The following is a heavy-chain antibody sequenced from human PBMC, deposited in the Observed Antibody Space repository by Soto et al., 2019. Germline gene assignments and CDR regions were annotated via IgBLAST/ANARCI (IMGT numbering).Heavy chain of an antibody. CDR2: IGGYGHTT. V-gene: IGHV3-23*01. CDR1: GFSFGSYA. CDR3: VKGGPTVIYFDH. Sequence: EVQLLESGGGLVQPGGSLRLSCAASGFSFGSYAMTWVRQAPGKGLEWVSSIGGYGHTTHYAEFVQGRCIISRDDSKKTMDLQMNSLRVEDTAVYYCVKGGPTVIYFDHWGQGNLVSVSS. J-gene: IGHJ4*02. D-gene: IGHD4-17*01.